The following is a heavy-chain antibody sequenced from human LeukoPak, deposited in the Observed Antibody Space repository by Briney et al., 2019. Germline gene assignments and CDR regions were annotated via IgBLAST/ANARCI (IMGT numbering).Heavy chain of an antibody. V-gene: IGHV3-20*04. CDR2: INWNGGST. Sequence: GGSLRLSCAASGFTFDDYGMSWVRQAPGKGLEWVSGINWNGGSTVYADSVKGGFTISRDNAKNSLYLQMNSLRAEDTALYYCAREGYSSGWQLYYYYMDVWGKGTTVTVSS. D-gene: IGHD6-19*01. CDR3: AREGYSSGWQLYYYYMDV. J-gene: IGHJ6*03. CDR1: GFTFDDYG.